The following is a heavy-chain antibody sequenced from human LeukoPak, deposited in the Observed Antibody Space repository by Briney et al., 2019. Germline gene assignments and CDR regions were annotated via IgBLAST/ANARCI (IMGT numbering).Heavy chain of an antibody. CDR3: AKYGVVLPPGSHIPHWFDP. D-gene: IGHD2-15*01. J-gene: IGHJ5*02. V-gene: IGHV3-23*01. CDR2: VFGGGAT. Sequence: GGSLRLSCAASGFTFSSYAMTWVRQAPGKGLECVSTVFGGGATYYADSVKDRFTICRDNSTNTLYLQITSLSGDDAAVYYCAKYGVVLPPGSHIPHWFDPWGQGSLVTASS. CDR1: GFTFSSYA.